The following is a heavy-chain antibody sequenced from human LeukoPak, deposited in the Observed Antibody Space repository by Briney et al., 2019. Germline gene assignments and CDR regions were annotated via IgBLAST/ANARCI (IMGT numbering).Heavy chain of an antibody. Sequence: GASVKVSCKASGGTFSSYAISWVRQAPGQGLEWMGGIIPIFGTANYAQKFQGRVTITADESTSTAYMELSSLRSEDMAVYYCARGRLGVIAADYFDYWGQGTLVTVSS. CDR2: IIPIFGTA. J-gene: IGHJ4*02. V-gene: IGHV1-69*13. CDR1: GGTFSSYA. D-gene: IGHD6-13*01. CDR3: ARGRLGVIAADYFDY.